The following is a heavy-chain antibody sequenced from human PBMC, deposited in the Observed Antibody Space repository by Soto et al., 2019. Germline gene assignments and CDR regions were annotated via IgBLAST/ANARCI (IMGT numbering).Heavy chain of an antibody. V-gene: IGHV4-34*01. CDR3: ARDRRGSGWYHRLGWFDP. CDR2: INHSGST. Sequence: PSETLSLTCAVYGGSFSGYYWSWIRQPPGKGLEWIGEINHSGSTNYNPSLKSRVTISVDTSKNQFSLKLSSVTAADTAVYYCARDRRGSGWYHRLGWFDPWGQGTLVTVSS. D-gene: IGHD6-19*01. J-gene: IGHJ5*02. CDR1: GGSFSGYY.